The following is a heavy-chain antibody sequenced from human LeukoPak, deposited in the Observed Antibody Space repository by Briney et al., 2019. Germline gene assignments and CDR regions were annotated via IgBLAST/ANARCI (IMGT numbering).Heavy chain of an antibody. J-gene: IGHJ4*02. D-gene: IGHD2-2*02. V-gene: IGHV3-30*18. Sequence: GGSLRLSCAASGFTFSSYGMHWVRQAPGKGLEWVAVISYDGTNKYYVDSVKGRFTISRDNSKNTLYLQMNSLRAEDTAVYYCAKRGDCSSISCSTYGIDYWGQGTLVTVSS. CDR1: GFTFSSYG. CDR2: ISYDGTNK. CDR3: AKRGDCSSISCSTYGIDY.